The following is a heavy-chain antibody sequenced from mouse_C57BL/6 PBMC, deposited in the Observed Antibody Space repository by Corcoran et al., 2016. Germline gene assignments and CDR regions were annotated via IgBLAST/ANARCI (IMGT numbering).Heavy chain of an antibody. J-gene: IGHJ1*03. CDR1: GYTFTDYY. D-gene: IGHD1-1*01. CDR2: INPYNGGT. Sequence: EVQLQQSGPVLVKPGASVKMSCKASGYTFTDYYMNWVKQSHGKSLEWIGVINPYNGGTSYNQKFKGKATLTVDKSSNTAYMELNSLTSEDSAVYYCARPAIYYYGSDWYFDVWGTGTTVTVSS. V-gene: IGHV1-19*01. CDR3: ARPAIYYYGSDWYFDV.